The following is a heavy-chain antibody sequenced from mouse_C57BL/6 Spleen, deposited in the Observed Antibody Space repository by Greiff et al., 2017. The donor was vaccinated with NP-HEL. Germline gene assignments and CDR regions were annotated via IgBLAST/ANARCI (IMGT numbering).Heavy chain of an antibody. D-gene: IGHD4-1*01. CDR1: GYTFTSSW. CDR3: ARIGANSDVRLDV. J-gene: IGHJ2*01. Sequence: VQLQQPGPELVRPGSSVKLSCKASGYTFTSSWMHWVKQRPIQGLEWIGNIDPSDSETHYNQKFKDKATLTGDKSSSTADMQLSSLTSEDSAVYYCARIGANSDVRLDVWGKGTTLTVSS. V-gene: IGHV1-52*01. CDR2: IDPSDSET.